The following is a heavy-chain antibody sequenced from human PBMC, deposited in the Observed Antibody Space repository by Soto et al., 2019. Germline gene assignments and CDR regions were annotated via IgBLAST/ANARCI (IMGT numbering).Heavy chain of an antibody. V-gene: IGHV3-48*03. D-gene: IGHD3-22*01. CDR2: ISSSGSAI. CDR1: GFTCSSYD. J-gene: IGHJ4*02. Sequence: EVQLVESGGGLVQPGGSLRLSCAASGFTCSSYDINWVRQAPGKGLEWVSYISSSGSAIYYADSVKGRFTISRDNAKNSLYLQMNSLRAEDTAVYYCARSTFYDSSGDYFDYWGQGTLVTVSS. CDR3: ARSTFYDSSGDYFDY.